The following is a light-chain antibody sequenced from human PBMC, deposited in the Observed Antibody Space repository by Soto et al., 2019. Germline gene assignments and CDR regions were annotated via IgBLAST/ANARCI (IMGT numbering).Light chain of an antibody. J-gene: IGKJ1*01. V-gene: IGKV3-20*01. CDR2: DAS. CDR3: QQYGSSPPT. CDR1: QSVNSRY. Sequence: MVLTQSPGNLSLSPGERATLSCRASQSVNSRYLAWYQQKPGQAPRLLIYDASNRATGIPARFSGSGSGTDFTLTINRLEPEDFALYYCQQYGSSPPTFGQGTKVDIK.